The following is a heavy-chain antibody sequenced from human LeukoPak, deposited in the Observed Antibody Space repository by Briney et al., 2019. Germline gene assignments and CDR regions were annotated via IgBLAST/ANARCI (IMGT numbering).Heavy chain of an antibody. CDR2: INPSGGST. J-gene: IGHJ4*02. V-gene: IGHV1-46*01. CDR1: GYTFTSYY. Sequence: ASVKVSCKASGYTFTSYYMHWVRQAPGQGLEWMGIINPSGGSTSYAQKFQGGVTMTRDTSTSTVYMELSSLRSEDTAVYYCARVGESGDGYNSFDYWGQGTLVTVSS. D-gene: IGHD5-24*01. CDR3: ARVGESGDGYNSFDY.